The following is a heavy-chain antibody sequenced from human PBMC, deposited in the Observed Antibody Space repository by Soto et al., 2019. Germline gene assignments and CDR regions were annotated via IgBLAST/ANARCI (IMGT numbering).Heavy chain of an antibody. Sequence: ASVKVSCKGSGYTVTGYYMHWVRQAPGQGLEWMGWINPNSGVTHFAQKFQGRVTLTRDTSISTTYMELSSLRSDDTAVYYCARGPFYENSHFDFRGQGTLVTVS. D-gene: IGHD3-22*01. CDR2: INPNSGVT. V-gene: IGHV1-2*02. CDR1: GYTVTGYY. J-gene: IGHJ4*02. CDR3: ARGPFYENSHFDF.